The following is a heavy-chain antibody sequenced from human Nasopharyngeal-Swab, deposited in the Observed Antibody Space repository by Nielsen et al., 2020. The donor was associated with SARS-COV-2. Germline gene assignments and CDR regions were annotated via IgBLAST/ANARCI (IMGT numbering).Heavy chain of an antibody. D-gene: IGHD2-21*01. Sequence: GESLKISCAASGFSVSTKYMSWVRQAPGKGLEWVSSIYAGGSTYYGDSVKGRFTISRDNSKNTLYLQMNSLRADDTAVYYCASRSLLSGGAFDYWGQGTLVIVSS. V-gene: IGHV3-53*01. CDR2: IYAGGST. CDR3: ASRSLLSGGAFDY. J-gene: IGHJ4*02. CDR1: GFSVSTKY.